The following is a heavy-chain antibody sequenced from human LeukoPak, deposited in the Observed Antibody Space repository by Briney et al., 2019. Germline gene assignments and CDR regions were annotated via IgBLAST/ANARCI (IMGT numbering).Heavy chain of an antibody. CDR2: IKQDGSEK. J-gene: IGHJ6*03. CDR1: GFTFSSYW. Sequence: PGGSLRLSCAASGFTFSSYWMSWVRQAPGKGLEWVANIKQDGSEKYYVDSVKGRFTISRDNAKNSLYLQMNSLRAEDTAVYYCARVRYCSSTSCPRGYYYMDVWGKGTTVTVSS. V-gene: IGHV3-7*01. CDR3: ARVRYCSSTSCPRGYYYMDV. D-gene: IGHD2-2*01.